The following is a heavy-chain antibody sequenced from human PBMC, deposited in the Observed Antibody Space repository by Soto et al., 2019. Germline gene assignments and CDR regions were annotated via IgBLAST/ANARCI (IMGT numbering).Heavy chain of an antibody. J-gene: IGHJ5*02. CDR3: ARTFVDGMAGFGP. V-gene: IGHV3-74*01. CDR1: GFTLSTYW. Sequence: PVGSLRLSGAASGFTLSTYWMHWVRQVPGKGLVWVSRISSGGTYTNYADSVKGRFTISRDSARNTLFLQMNYLTGEDTAVYYCARTFVDGMAGFGPWGQGTLVTVSS. D-gene: IGHD2-15*01. CDR2: ISSGGTYT.